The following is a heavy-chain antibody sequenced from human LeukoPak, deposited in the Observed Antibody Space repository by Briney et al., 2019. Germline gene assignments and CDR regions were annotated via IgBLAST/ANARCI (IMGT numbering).Heavy chain of an antibody. J-gene: IGHJ4*02. CDR2: INHSGST. CDR3: ASRYYYYGSGSFDY. V-gene: IGHV4-34*01. CDR1: GGSFSGYY. D-gene: IGHD3-10*01. Sequence: SETLSLTCAVYGGSFSGYYWSWIRQPPGKGLEWIGEINHSGSTNYNPSLKSRVTISVDTSKNQFSLKLSSVTAADTAVYYCASRYYYYGSGSFDYWGQGTLVTVSS.